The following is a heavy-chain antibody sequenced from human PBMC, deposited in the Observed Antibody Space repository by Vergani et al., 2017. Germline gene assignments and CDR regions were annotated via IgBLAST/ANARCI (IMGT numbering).Heavy chain of an antibody. CDR2: IIPIFGTA. D-gene: IGHD2-2*02. Sequence: QVQLVQSGAEVKKPGSSVKVSCKASGDTFSSYAIRWVRQAPGQGLEWMGRIIPIFGTANYAQKFQGRVTITADKSTSTAYMELSILRSEDTAVYYCARSSYCSSTSCYTNGDYWGQGTLVTVSS. CDR3: ARSSYCSSTSCYTNGDY. V-gene: IGHV1-69*14. CDR1: GDTFSSYA. J-gene: IGHJ4*02.